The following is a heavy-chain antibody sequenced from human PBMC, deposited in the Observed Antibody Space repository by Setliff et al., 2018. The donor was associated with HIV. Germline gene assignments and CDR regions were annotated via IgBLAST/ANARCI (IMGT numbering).Heavy chain of an antibody. D-gene: IGHD2-21*02. J-gene: IGHJ3*02. Sequence: GGSLRLSCAASGFTFSSYAMTWVRQAPGKGLECVAVISGSGGDTYYADSVKGRFVISRDNAKNSLYLQMNSLRAEDTAVYYCARSNCGGDCDAFDIWGQGTMVTVSS. CDR1: GFTFSSYA. CDR3: ARSNCGGDCDAFDI. CDR2: ISGSGGDT. V-gene: IGHV3-23*01.